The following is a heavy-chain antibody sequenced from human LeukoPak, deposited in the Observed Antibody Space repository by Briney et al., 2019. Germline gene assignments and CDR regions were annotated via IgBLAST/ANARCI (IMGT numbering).Heavy chain of an antibody. CDR1: GGSFSGYY. V-gene: IGHV4-59*01. D-gene: IGHD3-9*01. CDR3: AREWPDKRARYFDWLEGFDP. J-gene: IGHJ5*02. Sequence: SETLSLTCAVYGGSFSGYYWSWIRQPPGKGLEWIGYIYYSGSTNYNPSLKSRVTISVDTSKNQFSLKLSSVTAADTAVYYCAREWPDKRARYFDWLEGFDPWGQGTLVTVSS. CDR2: IYYSGST.